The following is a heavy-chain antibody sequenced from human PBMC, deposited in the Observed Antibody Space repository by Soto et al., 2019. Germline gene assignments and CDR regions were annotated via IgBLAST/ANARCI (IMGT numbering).Heavy chain of an antibody. J-gene: IGHJ4*02. CDR2: IKSKSDGGTT. CDR1: GFTFSNAL. CDR3: PTGGYYYDYSVLY. D-gene: IGHD3-22*01. V-gene: IGHV3-15*01. Sequence: GGSLRLSWAASGFTFSNALMSWVRQAPGKGLEWVGRIKSKSDGGTTDYAAPVKGRLTISRDDSKNTLYLQMNSLRTEDTAVYYCPTGGYYYDYSVLYWGQGTLVTFSS.